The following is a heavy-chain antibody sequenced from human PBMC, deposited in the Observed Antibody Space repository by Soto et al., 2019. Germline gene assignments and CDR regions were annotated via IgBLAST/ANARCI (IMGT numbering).Heavy chain of an antibody. Sequence: SGGGVVQPGRSLRLSCAASGFTFSSYGMHWVRQAPGKGLEWVAVIWFDGSNKFYADSVKGRFTISRDNSKNTVSLQMNSLRDEDSAAYYCATTGPYWGQGTLVTVSS. CDR1: GFTFSSYG. CDR3: ATTGPY. J-gene: IGHJ4*02. CDR2: IWFDGSNK. V-gene: IGHV3-33*01.